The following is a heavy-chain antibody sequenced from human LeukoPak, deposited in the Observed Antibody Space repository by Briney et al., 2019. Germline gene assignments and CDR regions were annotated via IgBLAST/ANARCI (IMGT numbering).Heavy chain of an antibody. CDR1: GSTFSTYG. CDR2: ISVYNGHT. Sequence: ASVKVSCKASGSTFSTYGFSWVRQAPGQGLEWMGWISVYNGHTNYAQKFQGRVTLTTDTSTTTSYMELRSLRSEDTAVYYCARGHRLTRYYGMDVWGXXTXVXXXS. J-gene: IGHJ6*01. CDR3: ARGHRLTRYYGMDV. D-gene: IGHD3-16*02. V-gene: IGHV1-18*01.